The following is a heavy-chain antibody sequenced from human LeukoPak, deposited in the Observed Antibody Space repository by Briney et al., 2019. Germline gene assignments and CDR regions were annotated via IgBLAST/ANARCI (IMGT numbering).Heavy chain of an antibody. D-gene: IGHD2-2*01. Sequence: GPSVKVSCKASGYTFTSYGTSGVRQAPGQGLEWMGCISAYNGNTNYAQKLQGRVTMTTDTSTSTAYMELRSLRSDDTAVYYCARDHIVVVPAAMDYYYYMDVWGKGTTVTVSS. CDR3: ARDHIVVVPAAMDYYYYMDV. J-gene: IGHJ6*03. CDR2: ISAYNGNT. V-gene: IGHV1-18*01. CDR1: GYTFTSYG.